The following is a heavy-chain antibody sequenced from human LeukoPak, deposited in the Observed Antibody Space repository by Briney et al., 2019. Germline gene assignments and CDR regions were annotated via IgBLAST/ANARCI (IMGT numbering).Heavy chain of an antibody. CDR1: GFTFVNYW. Sequence: GGSLRLSCAASGFTFVNYWMTWVRQAPGKGLEWVANIKQNGSEKFYVDSAKGRFTISRDNGKSSLFLQVNSLRAEDTAVYYCARGAWPTDYWGQGTLVTVSS. CDR3: ARGAWPTDY. CDR2: IKQNGSEK. V-gene: IGHV3-7*04. J-gene: IGHJ4*02. D-gene: IGHD2-21*01.